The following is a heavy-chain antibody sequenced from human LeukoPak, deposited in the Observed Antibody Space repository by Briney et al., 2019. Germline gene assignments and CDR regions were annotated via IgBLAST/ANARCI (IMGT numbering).Heavy chain of an antibody. Sequence: GGSLRLSCAASGFTFSTYAMHWVRQAPGKGLEWVAVILYDGTNQYYADSVKGRFTISRDNSRNTLYLQMNSLKVEDTAVYYCARDFRDYRDYVAYFDSWGQGTLGTVS. CDR3: ARDFRDYRDYVAYFDS. V-gene: IGHV3-30-3*01. CDR1: GFTFSTYA. D-gene: IGHD4-17*01. J-gene: IGHJ4*02. CDR2: ILYDGTNQ.